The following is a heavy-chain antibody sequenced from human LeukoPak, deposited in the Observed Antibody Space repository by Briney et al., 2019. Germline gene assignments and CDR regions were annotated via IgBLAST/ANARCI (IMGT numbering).Heavy chain of an antibody. CDR2: MNPNSGNT. Sequence: ASVKVSCKASGYTFTSYDINWVRQATGQGLEWMGWMNPNSGNTGYAQKFQGRVTMTRNISISTAYMELSSLRSEDTAVYYCARSLGSEAVAVIPDDPWGQGTLVTVSS. D-gene: IGHD6-19*01. CDR3: ARSLGSEAVAVIPDDP. J-gene: IGHJ5*02. V-gene: IGHV1-8*01. CDR1: GYTFTSYD.